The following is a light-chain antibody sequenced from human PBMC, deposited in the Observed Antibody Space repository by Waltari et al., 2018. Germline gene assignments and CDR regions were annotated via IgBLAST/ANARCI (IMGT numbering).Light chain of an antibody. Sequence: SSELTQDPAVSVALGQTVRITCQGDSLRSYYASWYQQKPGQAPVLVIYGKNNRPSGIPDRFSGSSSGNTASFTITVAQAEDEADYYCNSRDSSGNHPFGGGTKLTVL. CDR3: NSRDSSGNHP. V-gene: IGLV3-19*01. J-gene: IGLJ2*01. CDR2: GKN. CDR1: SLRSYY.